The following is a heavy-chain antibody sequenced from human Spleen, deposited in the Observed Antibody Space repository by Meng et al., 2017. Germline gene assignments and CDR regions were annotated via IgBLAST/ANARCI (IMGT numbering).Heavy chain of an antibody. CDR1: GYTFPDYW. CDR3: ARHLGGSSWPYFDY. V-gene: IGHV1-69*01. CDR2: IIPIFGTA. D-gene: IGHD6-13*01. J-gene: IGHJ4*02. Sequence: VQVVQSGAEVKKPGASVKVSCKASGYTFPDYWLHWVRRAPGQGLEWMGGIIPIFGTANYAQKFQGRVTITADESTSTAYMELSSLRSEDTAVYYCARHLGGSSWPYFDYWGQGTLVTVSS.